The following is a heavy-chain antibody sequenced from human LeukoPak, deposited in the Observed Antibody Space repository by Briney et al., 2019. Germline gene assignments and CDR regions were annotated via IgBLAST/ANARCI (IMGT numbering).Heavy chain of an antibody. J-gene: IGHJ6*03. CDR1: GYTFTGYY. V-gene: IGHV1-2*02. CDR3: ARVLPTTVTTYYYYYMDV. Sequence: GASVKVSCKASGYTFTGYYMHWVRQAPGQGLEWMGWINPNSGGTNYAQKFQGRVTMTRDTSISTAYMELSRLRSDGTAVYYCARVLPTTVTTYYYYYMDVWGKGTTVTVSS. CDR2: INPNSGGT. D-gene: IGHD4-17*01.